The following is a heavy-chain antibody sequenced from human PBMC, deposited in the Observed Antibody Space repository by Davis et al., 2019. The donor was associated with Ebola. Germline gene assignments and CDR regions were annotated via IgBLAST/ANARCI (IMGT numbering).Heavy chain of an antibody. CDR2: ISAYNGNT. Sequence: ASVKVSCKASGYTFTSYGISWVRQAPGQGLEWMGWISAYNGNTNYAQKLQGRVTMTTDTSTSTAYMELRSLRSDDTAVYYCARGGHYDFWSGYYGPGDYWGQGTLVTVSS. CDR1: GYTFTSYG. CDR3: ARGGHYDFWSGYYGPGDY. D-gene: IGHD3-3*01. V-gene: IGHV1-18*01. J-gene: IGHJ4*02.